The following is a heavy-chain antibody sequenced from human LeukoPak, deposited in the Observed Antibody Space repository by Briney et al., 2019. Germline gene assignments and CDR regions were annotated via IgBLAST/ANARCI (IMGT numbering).Heavy chain of an antibody. CDR1: GGSISSYY. CDR2: IYTSGST. CDR3: ARGGVVVPAAIYYYYYTDV. V-gene: IGHV4-4*07. J-gene: IGHJ6*03. Sequence: SETLSLTCSVSGGSISSYYWSWIRQPAGKGLEWIGRIYTSGSTNYNPSLKSRVTMSVDTSKNQFSLKLSSVTAADTAVYYCARGGVVVPAAIYYYYYTDVWGKGTTVTVSS. D-gene: IGHD2-2*02.